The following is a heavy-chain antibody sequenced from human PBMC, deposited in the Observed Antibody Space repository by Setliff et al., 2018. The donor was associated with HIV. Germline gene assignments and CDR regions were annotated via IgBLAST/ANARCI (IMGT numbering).Heavy chain of an antibody. CDR3: ARAVGGSNYWDYSGYQDF. J-gene: IGHJ4*02. CDR1: GYPFDSYG. D-gene: IGHD3-22*01. V-gene: IGHV1-18*01. Sequence: ASVKVSCKTAGYPFDSYGISWVRQAPGQGLEWMWWISAYIGATKYAQRSQGRVTMTTEPSTPTAYMELRSLNSEDTALDYCARAVGGSNYWDYSGYQDFWGQGTRVTVSS. CDR2: ISAYIGAT.